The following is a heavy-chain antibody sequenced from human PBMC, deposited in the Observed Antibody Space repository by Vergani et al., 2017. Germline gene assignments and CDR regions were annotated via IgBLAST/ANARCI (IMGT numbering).Heavy chain of an antibody. V-gene: IGHV1-69*08. Sequence: QVQLVQSGAEVKKPGSSVKVSCKASGGTFSSYTISWVRQAPGQGLEWMGRIIPILGIANYAQKFQGRVTITADKSTSTAYMALSSLRSEDTDVYYCAREGDVDTAMVTGYYYGMDVWGQGTTVTVSS. CDR2: IIPILGIA. CDR3: AREGDVDTAMVTGYYYGMDV. CDR1: GGTFSSYT. D-gene: IGHD5-18*01. J-gene: IGHJ6*02.